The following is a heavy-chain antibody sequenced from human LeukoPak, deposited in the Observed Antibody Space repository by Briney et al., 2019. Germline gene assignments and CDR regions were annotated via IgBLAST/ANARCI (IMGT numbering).Heavy chain of an antibody. CDR1: GFTVSSSY. D-gene: IGHD3-22*01. Sequence: GGSLRLSCAASGFTVSSSYMSWVRQAPGKGLEWVSIIYSGGSTYYADSVKGRFTISRDNSKNTLYLQMNSLRAEDTAVYYCARRPYYYDSSGEGGDYFDYWGQGTLVTVSS. CDR2: IYSGGST. V-gene: IGHV3-66*04. J-gene: IGHJ4*02. CDR3: ARRPYYYDSSGEGGDYFDY.